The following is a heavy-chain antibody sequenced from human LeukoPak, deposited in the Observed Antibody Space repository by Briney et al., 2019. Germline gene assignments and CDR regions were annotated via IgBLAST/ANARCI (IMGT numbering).Heavy chain of an antibody. J-gene: IGHJ4*02. D-gene: IGHD6-19*01. CDR1: GFTFSSYS. V-gene: IGHV3-21*01. CDR2: ISSSSSYI. CDR3: ARDLLEQWLVLAGVFDY. Sequence: GGSLRLSCAASGFTFSSYSMNWVRQAPGKGLEWVSSISSSSSYIYYADSVKGRFTISRDNAKNSLYLQMNSLRAEDTAVYYCARDLLEQWLVLAGVFDYWGQGTLVTVSS.